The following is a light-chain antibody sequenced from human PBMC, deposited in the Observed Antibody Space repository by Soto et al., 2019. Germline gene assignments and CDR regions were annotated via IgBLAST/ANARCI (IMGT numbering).Light chain of an antibody. Sequence: QSVLTQPPSASGTPGQRVSISCSGGSSNIGSNPVNWYQQLPGTAPKLLIYGNIVRPSGVPDRFSGSKSGTSASLAISGLQSEDEAEYYCSVWDDCLNGPLYVFGSGTKLTVL. V-gene: IGLV1-44*01. CDR3: SVWDDCLNGPLYV. J-gene: IGLJ1*01. CDR2: GNI. CDR1: SSNIGSNP.